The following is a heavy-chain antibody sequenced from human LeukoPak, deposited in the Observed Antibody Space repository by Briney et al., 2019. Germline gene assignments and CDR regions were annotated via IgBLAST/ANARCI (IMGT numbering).Heavy chain of an antibody. V-gene: IGHV4-34*01. Sequence: SETLSLTCAVYGGSFSGYYWSWIRQPPGKGLEWVGEINHSGSTNYNPSLKSRVTISVDKSKNQFSLKLSSVTAADTAVYYCARQGSYSSSWGQGTLVTVSS. CDR2: INHSGST. CDR1: GGSFSGYY. D-gene: IGHD6-13*01. CDR3: ARQGSYSSS. J-gene: IGHJ4*02.